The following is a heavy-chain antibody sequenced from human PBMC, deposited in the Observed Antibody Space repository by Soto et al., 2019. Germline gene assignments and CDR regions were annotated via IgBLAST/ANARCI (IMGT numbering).Heavy chain of an antibody. D-gene: IGHD3-10*01. CDR1: GFTFSSYS. V-gene: IGHV3-48*02. CDR2: ISSSSSTI. Sequence: PGGSLRLSCAASGFTFSSYSMNWVRQAPGKGLEWVSYISSSSSTIYYADSVKGRFTISRDNAKNSLYLQMNSLRDEDTAVYYCARDRTYYYGSGRYYNPSFDIWGQGTMVTVSS. CDR3: ARDRTYYYGSGRYYNPSFDI. J-gene: IGHJ3*02.